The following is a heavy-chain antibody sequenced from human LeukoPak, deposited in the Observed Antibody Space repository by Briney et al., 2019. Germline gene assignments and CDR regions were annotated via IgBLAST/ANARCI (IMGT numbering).Heavy chain of an antibody. CDR2: ISYDGSNK. CDR1: GFTFSSYA. CDR3: ARKDSSGCLDY. V-gene: IGHV3-30*04. Sequence: GGSLRLSCAASGFTFSSYAMHWVRQAPGKGLEWVAVISYDGSNKYYADSVKGRFTISRDNSKNTLYLQMNSLRAEDTAVYYCARKDSSGCLDYWGQGTPVTVSS. J-gene: IGHJ4*02. D-gene: IGHD6-19*01.